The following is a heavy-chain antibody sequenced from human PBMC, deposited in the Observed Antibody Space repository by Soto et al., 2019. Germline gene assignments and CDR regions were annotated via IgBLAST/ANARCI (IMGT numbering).Heavy chain of an antibody. CDR2: ISYDGSNK. Sequence: GGSLRLSCAASGFTFSSYGTHWVRQAPGKGLEWVAVISYDGSNKYYADSVKGRFTISRDNSKNTLYLQMNSLRAEDTAVYYCAKGGARGYYDFWSRSLVDNWLDPWGQGPLVTVSS. D-gene: IGHD3-3*01. CDR1: GFTFSSYG. V-gene: IGHV3-30*18. J-gene: IGHJ5*02. CDR3: AKGGARGYYDFWSRSLVDNWLDP.